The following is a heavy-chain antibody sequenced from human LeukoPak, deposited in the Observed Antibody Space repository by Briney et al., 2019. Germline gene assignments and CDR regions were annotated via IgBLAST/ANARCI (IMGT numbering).Heavy chain of an antibody. Sequence: GGSLRLSCAASGFTFSSYGMHWVRQAPGKGLEWVAVIWHDGSHRYYADSVKGRFTISRDNSKNTLYLQISSLRAEDTAVYYCTRGPGSTWYSDYWGQGTLVTVSS. CDR1: GFTFSSYG. CDR2: IWHDGSHR. V-gene: IGHV3-33*01. CDR3: TRGPGSTWYSDY. J-gene: IGHJ4*02. D-gene: IGHD6-13*01.